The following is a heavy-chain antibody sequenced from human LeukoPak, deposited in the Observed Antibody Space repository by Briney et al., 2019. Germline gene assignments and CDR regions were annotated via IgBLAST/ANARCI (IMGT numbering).Heavy chain of an antibody. Sequence: PGGSLRLSCAASGFTFSSYAMSWVRQAPGKGLEWVSAISGSGGSTYYADSVKGRFTISRDNAKNTLYLQMNSRRAEDTAVYYCARRGYSYGYHTHYIDVWGKGTTVTVSS. CDR1: GFTFSSYA. J-gene: IGHJ6*03. V-gene: IGHV3-23*01. CDR3: ARRGYSYGYHTHYIDV. CDR2: ISGSGGST. D-gene: IGHD5-18*01.